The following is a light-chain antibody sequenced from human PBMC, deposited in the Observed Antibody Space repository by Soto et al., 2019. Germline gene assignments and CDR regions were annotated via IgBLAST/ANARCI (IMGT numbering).Light chain of an antibody. CDR2: EVS. V-gene: IGLV2-14*01. J-gene: IGLJ2*01. CDR1: SSDVGGYNY. CDR3: SSYTSSSTLGV. Sequence: QSVLTQPASVSGSPGQSITISCTGTSSDVGGYNYVSWYQQHPGKAPKLMIYEVSTRPSGVSNRFSGSKSGNTDSLTISGLQAEDEADYYCSSYTSSSTLGVFGGGTKLTVL.